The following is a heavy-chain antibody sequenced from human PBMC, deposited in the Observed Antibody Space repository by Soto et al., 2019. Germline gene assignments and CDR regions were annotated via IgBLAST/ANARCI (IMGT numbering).Heavy chain of an antibody. CDR2: IYYSGST. CDR3: ARLTHYDILTGYYFDY. CDR1: GGSISSSSYY. D-gene: IGHD3-9*01. J-gene: IGHJ4*02. V-gene: IGHV4-39*01. Sequence: SETLSLTCTVSGGSISSSSYYWGWIRQPPGKGLEWIGSIYYSGSTYYNPSLKSRVTISVDTSKNQFSLKLSSVTAADTAVYYCARLTHYDILTGYYFDYWGQGTLVTVSS.